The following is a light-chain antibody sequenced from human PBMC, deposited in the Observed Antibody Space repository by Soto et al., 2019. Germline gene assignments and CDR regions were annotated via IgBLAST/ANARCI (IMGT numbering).Light chain of an antibody. J-gene: IGKJ4*01. CDR1: QSVVYSSNNKNY. V-gene: IGKV4-1*01. CDR3: QQYNDWPLT. CDR2: WAS. Sequence: DILMTQSPDSLAVSRGERATINCKSSQSVVYSSNNKNYLTWYQQKPGQPPKLLIYWASTRESGVPDRFSGSGSGTDFTLTISSLQSEDFAVYYCQQYNDWPLTFGGGTKVDIK.